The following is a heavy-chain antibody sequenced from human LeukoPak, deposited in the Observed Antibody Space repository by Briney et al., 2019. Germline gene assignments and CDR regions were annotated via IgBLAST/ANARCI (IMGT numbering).Heavy chain of an antibody. J-gene: IGHJ3*02. CDR3: ARVGAHDAFHI. CDR1: GFTFISYA. D-gene: IGHD4/OR15-4a*01. V-gene: IGHV3-64*01. CDR2: ISSNGGST. Sequence: PGGSRRLSCAASGFTFISYAMHWVRQAPGKGLEYVSAISSNGGSTYYANSVKGRFSISRDNSKNTLYLQMGSLRAEDMAVYYCARVGAHDAFHIWGQGTMVTVSS.